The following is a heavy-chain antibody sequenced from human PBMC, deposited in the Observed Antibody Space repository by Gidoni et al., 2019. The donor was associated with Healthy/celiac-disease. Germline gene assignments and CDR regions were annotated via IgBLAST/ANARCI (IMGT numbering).Heavy chain of an antibody. D-gene: IGHD3-22*01. CDR3: AKDPAYYYDSSGYYTDSDGLSDAFDI. CDR1: GFTFSSYA. CDR2: ISGSGGST. V-gene: IGHV3-23*01. J-gene: IGHJ3*02. Sequence: EVQLLESGGGLVQPGGSLRLSCAASGFTFSSYAMSWVRQAPGKGLEWVSAISGSGGSTYYADSVKGRFTISRDNSKNTLYLQMNSLRAEDTAVYYCAKDPAYYYDSSGYYTDSDGLSDAFDIWGQGTMVTVSS.